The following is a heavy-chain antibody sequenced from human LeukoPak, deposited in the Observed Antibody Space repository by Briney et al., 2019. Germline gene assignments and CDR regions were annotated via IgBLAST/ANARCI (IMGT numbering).Heavy chain of an antibody. CDR1: GYTFTSYY. CDR2: INPSGGST. Sequence: ASVKVSCKASGYTFTSYYMYWVRQAPGQGLEWMGIINPSGGSTSYAQKFQGRVTMTRDTSTSTVYMELRSLRSEDTAVYYCARTVSTGNSGWNWFDPWGQGTLVTVSS. D-gene: IGHD5/OR15-5a*01. CDR3: ARTVSTGNSGWNWFDP. V-gene: IGHV1-46*01. J-gene: IGHJ5*02.